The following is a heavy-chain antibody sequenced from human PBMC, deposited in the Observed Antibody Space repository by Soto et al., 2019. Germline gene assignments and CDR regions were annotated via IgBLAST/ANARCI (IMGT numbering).Heavy chain of an antibody. V-gene: IGHV3-30*18. CDR3: AKDRRVGATTWLRGMDV. CDR1: GFTFSSYG. CDR2: ISYDGSNK. D-gene: IGHD1-26*01. Sequence: QVQLVESGGGVVQPGRSLRLSCAASGFTFSSYGMHWVRQAPGKGLEWVAVISYDGSNKYYADSVKGRFTISRDNSKNTLYLQMNSLRAEDTAVYYCAKDRRVGATTWLRGMDVWGQGTTVNVSS. J-gene: IGHJ6*02.